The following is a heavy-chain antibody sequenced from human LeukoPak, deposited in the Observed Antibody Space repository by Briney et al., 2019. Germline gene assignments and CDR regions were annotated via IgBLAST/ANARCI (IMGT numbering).Heavy chain of an antibody. CDR3: ARASQYSGIWYLDY. CDR2: IDHSGST. Sequence: SETLSLTCAVYGESLTGYYWSWIRQPPEKGLEWVGQIDHSGSTNYNPSLKSRVTMSEYSSKNQFSLRLNSVTAADTAIYYCARASQYSGIWYLDYWGQGTLVTVSS. CDR1: GESLTGYY. D-gene: IGHD6-13*01. J-gene: IGHJ4*02. V-gene: IGHV4-34*01.